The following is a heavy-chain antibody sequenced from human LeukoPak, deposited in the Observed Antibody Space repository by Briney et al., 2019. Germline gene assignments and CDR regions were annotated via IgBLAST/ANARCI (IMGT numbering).Heavy chain of an antibody. V-gene: IGHV3-23*01. J-gene: IGHJ6*04. CDR2: LSAAGGST. CDR3: AKAKHTYYYGSGSYYYGMDV. Sequence: GGSLRLSCAASGFSFNSYAMSWVRQAPGKGLEWVSALSAAGGSTHYADSVRGRFTISRDNSQNTMYLQMNSLRAEDTAVYYCAKAKHTYYYGSGSYYYGMDVWGKGTTVTVSS. CDR1: GFSFNSYA. D-gene: IGHD3-10*01.